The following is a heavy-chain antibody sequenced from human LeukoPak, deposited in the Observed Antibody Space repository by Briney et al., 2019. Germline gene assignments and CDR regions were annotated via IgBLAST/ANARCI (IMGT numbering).Heavy chain of an antibody. D-gene: IGHD6-19*01. Sequence: ASVKLSCKASGYTFNHHGISWVRHAPGQGLEWMGWVSCFNGVKHYAQKFQGRVTMTRDTSTSTAYMELRSLRSDDTALYYCARDPTNTSGRYAYFDFWGQGTLVTVSS. CDR3: ARDPTNTSGRYAYFDF. CDR2: VSCFNGVK. V-gene: IGHV1-18*01. J-gene: IGHJ4*02. CDR1: GYTFNHHG.